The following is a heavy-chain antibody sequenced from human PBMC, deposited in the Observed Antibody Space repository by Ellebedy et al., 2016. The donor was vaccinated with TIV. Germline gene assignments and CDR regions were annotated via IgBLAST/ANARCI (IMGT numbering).Heavy chain of an antibody. J-gene: IGHJ4*02. Sequence: SETLSLTXTVSGGSISTYYWSWIRQPPGKGLAWIGYIYYSGSTNYNPSLKSRVTISVDTSKNQFSLKLSSVTAADTAVYYCARAVGYSVDYWGQGTLVTVSS. CDR2: IYYSGST. D-gene: IGHD5-12*01. CDR3: ARAVGYSVDY. CDR1: GGSISTYY. V-gene: IGHV4-59*01.